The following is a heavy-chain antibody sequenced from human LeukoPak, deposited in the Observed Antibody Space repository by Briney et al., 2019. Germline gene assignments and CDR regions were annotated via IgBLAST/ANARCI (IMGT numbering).Heavy chain of an antibody. J-gene: IGHJ4*02. D-gene: IGHD3-10*01. CDR3: AKSASAVIDFYFDL. CDR2: VSPRGRP. Sequence: GGSLRLSCAASGLSFDTYGMTWVRQAPQKGLEWVSAVSPRGRPYYADSVRGRFTISRDTATNTVVLQMNSLRAEDTAVYFCAKSASAVIDFYFDLWGQGALVTVSS. CDR1: GLSFDTYG. V-gene: IGHV3-23*01.